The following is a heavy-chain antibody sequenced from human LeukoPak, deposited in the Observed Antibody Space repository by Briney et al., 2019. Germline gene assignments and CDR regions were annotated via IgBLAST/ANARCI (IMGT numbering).Heavy chain of an antibody. V-gene: IGHV3-48*02. CDR2: ISSSSSAI. CDR1: GFTFSSYT. D-gene: IGHD3-9*01. J-gene: IGHJ4*02. Sequence: PGGSLRLSCAASGFTFSSYTMNWVRPAPGEGLEWVSSISSSSSAIYYAASVKGRFTISRDNAKNSLYLQMNSLRDEDTAVYYCARGGLRYSDYWGQGTLVTVSS. CDR3: ARGGLRYSDY.